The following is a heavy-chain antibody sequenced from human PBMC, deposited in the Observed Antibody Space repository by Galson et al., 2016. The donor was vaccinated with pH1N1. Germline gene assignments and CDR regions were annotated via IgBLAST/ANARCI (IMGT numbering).Heavy chain of an antibody. D-gene: IGHD2-21*01. V-gene: IGHV3-74*01. J-gene: IGHJ4*02. CDR3: ARVRVIMPGDPTGYFDF. Sequence: SLRLSCAASGFTFSSFWMHWVRQVPGKGLVLVSRIRSEGSSISYAASVKGRFTISRDNARNTLYLEMNSLRAEDTALYYCARVRVIMPGDPTGYFDFWGQGALVTVSS. CDR2: IRSEGSSI. CDR1: GFTFSSFW.